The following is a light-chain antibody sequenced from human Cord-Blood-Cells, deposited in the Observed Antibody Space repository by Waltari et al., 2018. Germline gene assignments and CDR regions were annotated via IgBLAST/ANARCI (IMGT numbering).Light chain of an antibody. J-gene: IGLJ1*01. Sequence: QSALTQPASVSGSPGQSITISCTGTSSDVGSYNLVSWYQQHPGKAPKLMIYEGSKRPSVVSNRFAVSKSGKTASLTISRLQAEDEADYYCCSYAGSSTFVFGTGTKVTVL. CDR1: SSDVGSYNL. CDR3: CSYAGSSTFV. CDR2: EGS. V-gene: IGLV2-23*01.